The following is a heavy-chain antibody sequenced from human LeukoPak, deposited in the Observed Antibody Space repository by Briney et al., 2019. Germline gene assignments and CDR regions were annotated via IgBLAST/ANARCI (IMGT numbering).Heavy chain of an antibody. CDR2: VGHTGST. Sequence: SETLSLTCTVSDDSITMYYWTWIRQPPGKGLEWIGYVGHTGSTKFNPSLNGRVSMSRDTSNNFFSLRLRSVTAADTAVYFCARGRVSSSTWYSTYYYFFYMDFWGKGTTVTVSS. CDR1: DDSITMYY. J-gene: IGHJ6*03. CDR3: ARGRVSSSTWYSTYYYFFYMDF. D-gene: IGHD4-11*01. V-gene: IGHV4-59*01.